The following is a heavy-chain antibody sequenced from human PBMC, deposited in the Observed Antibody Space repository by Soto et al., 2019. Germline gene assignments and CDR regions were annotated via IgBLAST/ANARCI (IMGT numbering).Heavy chain of an antibody. CDR1: GFTFSNYD. J-gene: IGHJ4*02. Sequence: EVLLLESGGGLVQPGGSLRLSCAASGFTFSNYDMGWVRQAPGKGLELVSFISGSGSGPYYADPVKGLFTISRDNAENTLYLQMNSLRVEDTAVYYCAKLQSWRALDYWGQGTLVTVSS. CDR3: AKLQSWRALDY. D-gene: IGHD6-13*01. V-gene: IGHV3-23*01. CDR2: ISGSGSGP.